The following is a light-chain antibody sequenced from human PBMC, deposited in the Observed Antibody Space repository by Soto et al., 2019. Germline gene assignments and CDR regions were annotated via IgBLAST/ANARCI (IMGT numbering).Light chain of an antibody. CDR3: QQSYSTPIT. J-gene: IGKJ5*01. Sequence: DIQMTHAPSSLSASVGDRVTITCRASQSISSYLNWYQQKPGKAPKLLIYAASSLQSGVQSRFSGSGSGTDFTLTISSLQPEDFATYYCQQSYSTPITFGQGTRLENK. CDR2: AAS. V-gene: IGKV1-39*01. CDR1: QSISSY.